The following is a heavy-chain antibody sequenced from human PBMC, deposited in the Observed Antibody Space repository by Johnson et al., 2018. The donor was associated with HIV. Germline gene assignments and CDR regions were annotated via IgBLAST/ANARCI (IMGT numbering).Heavy chain of an antibody. CDR1: GFTFSNAW. CDR2: ISSNGGST. V-gene: IGHV3-64*01. D-gene: IGHD6-19*01. J-gene: IGHJ3*02. Sequence: VQLVESGGGLVKPGGSLRLSCAASGFTFSNAWMSWVRQAPGKGLEYVSAISSNGGSTFYANSVKGRFTIFRDNSKNTLYLQMNSLRAEDTAVYYCAREYVGQWLGPRHAFDIWGQGTMVTVSS. CDR3: AREYVGQWLGPRHAFDI.